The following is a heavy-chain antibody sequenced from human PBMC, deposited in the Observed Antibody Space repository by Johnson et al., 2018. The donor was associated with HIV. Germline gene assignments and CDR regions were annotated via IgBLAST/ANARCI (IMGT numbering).Heavy chain of an antibody. J-gene: IGHJ3*02. V-gene: IGHV3-30*18. CDR1: GFTFSSYV. D-gene: IGHD4-23*01. CDR3: AKLRWSPRAFDI. CDR2: ISYDGSNK. Sequence: VQLLESGGGVVQPGRSLRLSCAASGFTFSSYVMHWVRQAPGKGLEWVAIISYDGSNKYYADSVKGRFTISRDNSKNTLYLQMNSLRAEDTAVYYCAKLRWSPRAFDIWGQGTMVTVSS.